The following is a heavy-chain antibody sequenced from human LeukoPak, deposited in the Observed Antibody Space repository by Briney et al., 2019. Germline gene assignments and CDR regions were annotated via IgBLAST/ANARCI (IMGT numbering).Heavy chain of an antibody. D-gene: IGHD3-16*01. CDR1: GSTVSKNY. Sequence: GGSLRLSCAASGSTVSKNYMNWVRQAPGKGLEWVSVIYSGGSTYYADSVKGRFTISRDNSKNTLYLQMNSLRAEDTAVYYCAREQTFPYFDSWGQGTLVTVSS. V-gene: IGHV3-66*01. CDR3: AREQTFPYFDS. CDR2: IYSGGST. J-gene: IGHJ4*02.